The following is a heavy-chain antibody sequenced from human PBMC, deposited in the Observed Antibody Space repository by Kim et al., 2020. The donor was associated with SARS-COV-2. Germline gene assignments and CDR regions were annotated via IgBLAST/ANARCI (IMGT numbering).Heavy chain of an antibody. Sequence: ASVKVSCKASGYTFTSYGISWVRQAPGQGLEWMGWISAYNGNTNYAQKLQGRVTMTTDTSTSTAYMELRSLRSDDTAVYYCARDLKGGYSGYDFDYWGQGTLGTVSS. J-gene: IGHJ4*02. V-gene: IGHV1-18*01. CDR2: ISAYNGNT. D-gene: IGHD5-12*01. CDR1: GYTFTSYG. CDR3: ARDLKGGYSGYDFDY.